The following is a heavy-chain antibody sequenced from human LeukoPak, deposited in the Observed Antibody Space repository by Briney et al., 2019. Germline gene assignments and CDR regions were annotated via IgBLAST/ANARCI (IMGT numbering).Heavy chain of an antibody. CDR2: IYHSGST. D-gene: IGHD5-18*01. CDR1: GGSISSGGYY. V-gene: IGHV4-30-2*01. J-gene: IGHJ5*02. Sequence: SETLSLTCTVSGGSISSGGYYWSWIRQPPGKGLEWIGYIYHSGSTYYNPSLKSRVTISVDRSKNQFSLKLSSVTAADTAVYYCARGETAMVQPILSWGQGTLVTVSS. CDR3: ARGETAMVQPILS.